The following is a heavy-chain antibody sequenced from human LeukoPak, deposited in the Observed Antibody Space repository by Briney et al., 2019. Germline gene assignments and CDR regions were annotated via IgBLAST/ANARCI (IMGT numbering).Heavy chain of an antibody. V-gene: IGHV1-2*02. CDR1: GYTFTGCY. Sequence: ASVKVSCKASGYTFTGCYMHWVRQAPGQGLEWMGWINPNSGGTNYAQKFQGRVTMTRDTSISTAYMELSRLRSDDTAVYYCARAPPRYFDWLLTSFDYWGQGTLVTVSS. CDR3: ARAPPRYFDWLLTSFDY. CDR2: INPNSGGT. D-gene: IGHD3-9*01. J-gene: IGHJ4*02.